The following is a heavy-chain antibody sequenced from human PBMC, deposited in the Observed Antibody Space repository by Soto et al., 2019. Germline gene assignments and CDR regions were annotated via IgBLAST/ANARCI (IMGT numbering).Heavy chain of an antibody. Sequence: ASVKVSCKASGYTFTSYDINWVRQATGQGFEYLGWMNPNSGNTGYVKKFQGRVTITKDTSKNQVVLTMTNMDPVDTATYYCAQTYYYGSNWFDPWGQGTLVTVSS. CDR1: GYTFTSYD. V-gene: IGHV1-8*01. J-gene: IGHJ5*02. CDR2: MNPNSGNT. CDR3: AQTYYYGSNWFDP. D-gene: IGHD3-10*01.